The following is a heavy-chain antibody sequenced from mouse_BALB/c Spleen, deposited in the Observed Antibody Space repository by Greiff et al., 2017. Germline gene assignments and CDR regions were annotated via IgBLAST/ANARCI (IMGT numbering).Heavy chain of an antibody. CDR3: ARESYCYCLDY. D-gene: IGHD1-1*01. CDR2: ISSGSSII. Sequence: EVKLVESGGGLVQPGGSRKLSCAASGFTFSSFGMHWVRQAPEKGLEWVAYISSGSSIIYYAETVKGRFTTSRDNPKNTLFLQMTSLRSEDTAMYYCARESYCYCLDYWGQGATLTVSS. CDR1: GFTFSSFG. J-gene: IGHJ2*01. V-gene: IGHV5-17*02.